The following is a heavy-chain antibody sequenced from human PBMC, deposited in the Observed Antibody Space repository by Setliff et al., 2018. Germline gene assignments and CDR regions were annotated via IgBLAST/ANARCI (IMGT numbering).Heavy chain of an antibody. CDR1: YY. V-gene: IGHV3-11*04. D-gene: IGHD6-25*01. J-gene: IGHJ5*02. CDR3: VPGRGS. Sequence: YYWGWIRQPPGKGLEWVSYITNSGGTIYYADSVKGRFTISRDNAKNSLYLQMNSLRAEDTAVFYCVPGRGSWGQGALVTVSS. CDR2: ITNSGGTI.